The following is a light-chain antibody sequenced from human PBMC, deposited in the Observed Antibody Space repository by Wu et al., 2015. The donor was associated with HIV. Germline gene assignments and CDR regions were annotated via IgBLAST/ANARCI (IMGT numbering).Light chain of an antibody. CDR3: HQYGSSPWG. J-gene: IGKJ1*01. Sequence: EIVLTQSPGTLSLSPGERATLSCRASQSVNSKYFAWYQQKPGQAPRLLIYSASTRATGIPDRFSGSGSGTDFTLTITRLEPEDFAVYYCHQYGSSPWGFGQGTRVEIK. CDR2: SAS. CDR1: QSVNSKY. V-gene: IGKV3-20*01.